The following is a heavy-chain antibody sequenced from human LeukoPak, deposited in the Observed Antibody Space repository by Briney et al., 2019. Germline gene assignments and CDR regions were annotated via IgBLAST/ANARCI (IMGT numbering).Heavy chain of an antibody. CDR1: GGSISSGGYY. CDR2: IYHSGST. Sequence: SETLSLTCTVSGGSISSGGYYWSWIRQPPGKGLEWIGYIYHSGSTYYNPSLKSRVTISVDRSKNQFSLKLSSVTAADTAVYYCARVGDFSGYSYDPNWYFDLWGRGTLVTVSS. J-gene: IGHJ2*01. CDR3: ARVGDFSGYSYDPNWYFDL. V-gene: IGHV4-30-2*01. D-gene: IGHD5-18*01.